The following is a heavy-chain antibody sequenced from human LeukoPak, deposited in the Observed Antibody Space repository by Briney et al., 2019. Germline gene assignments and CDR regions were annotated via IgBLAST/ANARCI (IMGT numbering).Heavy chain of an antibody. V-gene: IGHV1-69*05. CDR1: GGTFSSYA. CDR2: IIPIFGTA. Sequence: ASVKVSCTASGGTFSSYAISWVRQAPGQGLEWMGGIIPIFGTANYAQKFQGRVTITTDESTSTAYMELSSLRSEDTAVYYCARGMREYGSGSFDAFDIWGKGTMLTVSS. CDR3: ARGMREYGSGSFDAFDI. D-gene: IGHD3-10*01. J-gene: IGHJ3*02.